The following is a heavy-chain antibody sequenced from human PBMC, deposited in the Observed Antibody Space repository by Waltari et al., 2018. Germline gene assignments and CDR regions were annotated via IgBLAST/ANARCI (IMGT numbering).Heavy chain of an antibody. CDR1: GGSISSGGYY. D-gene: IGHD3-22*01. Sequence: QVQLQESGPGLVKPSQTLSLTCTVSGGSISSGGYYWSWIRQHPGKGLEWIGYIYYSGSTYSNPSLKSRVTISVDTSKNQFSLKLSSVTAADTAVYYCARDNNMIVVGNAFDIWGQGTMVTVSS. J-gene: IGHJ3*02. V-gene: IGHV4-31*03. CDR3: ARDNNMIVVGNAFDI. CDR2: IYYSGST.